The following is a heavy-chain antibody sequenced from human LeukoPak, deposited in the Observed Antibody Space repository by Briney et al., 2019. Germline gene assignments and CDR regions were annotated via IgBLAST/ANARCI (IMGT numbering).Heavy chain of an antibody. CDR2: MSPSSGDT. Sequence: ASVKVSCKASGYTFTSYDINWVRQATGQGLEWMGWMSPSSGDTGYAQKFQGRVTMTRSTSISTAYMELSSLRAEDTAVYYCAREEAAAGTKKYWGQGTLVTVSS. CDR3: AREEAAAGTKKY. CDR1: GYTFTSYD. V-gene: IGHV1-8*01. D-gene: IGHD6-13*01. J-gene: IGHJ4*02.